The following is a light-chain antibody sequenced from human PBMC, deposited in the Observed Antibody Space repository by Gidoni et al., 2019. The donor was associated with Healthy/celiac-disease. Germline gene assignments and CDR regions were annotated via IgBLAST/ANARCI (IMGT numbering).Light chain of an antibody. J-gene: IGKJ1*01. Sequence: DIVMTQSPDSLAVSLGERATINCKSSQSVLYNSNNKNYLAWYQQKPGQPPKLLIYWASTRESGVPDRFSGSGSGTDFTLTISSLQAEDVAVYYCQQYYSTPGTWTFGQGTKVEIK. CDR3: QQYYSTPGTWT. CDR2: WAS. V-gene: IGKV4-1*01. CDR1: QSVLYNSNNKNY.